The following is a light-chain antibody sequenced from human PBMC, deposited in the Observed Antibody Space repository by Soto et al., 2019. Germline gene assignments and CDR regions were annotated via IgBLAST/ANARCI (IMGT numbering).Light chain of an antibody. Sequence: EIVLTHSPGTLSLSPWEVATLSCRASQSVSSSFLAWYQQTPGQAPRLHIYGASTRATGIPVRFSGSASGTEFTLTISSLQSEDFTVYYCQQYNKWPLTFGQGTKVDIK. J-gene: IGKJ1*01. CDR3: QQYNKWPLT. CDR2: GAS. CDR1: QSVSSS. V-gene: IGKV3-15*01.